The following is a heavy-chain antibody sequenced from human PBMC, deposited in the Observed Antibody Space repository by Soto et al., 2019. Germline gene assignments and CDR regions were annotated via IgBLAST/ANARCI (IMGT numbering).Heavy chain of an antibody. V-gene: IGHV4-34*01. J-gene: IGHJ6*02. Sequence: QVQLQQWGAGLLKPSETLSLTCAVYGGSFSGYYWSWIRQPPGKGLEWIGEINHSGSTNYNPSLKSRFTISVDTSKNQFSLKLSSVTAADTAVYYCARALLARFKYCSSTSCYPPYYYGMDVWGQGTTVTVSS. CDR1: GGSFSGYY. D-gene: IGHD2-2*01. CDR3: ARALLARFKYCSSTSCYPPYYYGMDV. CDR2: INHSGST.